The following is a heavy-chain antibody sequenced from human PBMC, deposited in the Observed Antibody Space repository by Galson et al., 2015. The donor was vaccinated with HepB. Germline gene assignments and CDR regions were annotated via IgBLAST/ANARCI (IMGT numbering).Heavy chain of an antibody. Sequence: SLRLSCAASGFTFSSYGMHWVRQAPGKGLEWVAVIWYDGSNKYYADSVKGRFTISRDHSKNTLYLQMNSLRAEDTAVYYCARDQVTGRPYYYYGMDVWGQGTTVTVSS. V-gene: IGHV3-33*01. CDR1: GFTFSSYG. CDR3: ARDQVTGRPYYYYGMDV. CDR2: IWYDGSNK. J-gene: IGHJ6*02. D-gene: IGHD5-18*01.